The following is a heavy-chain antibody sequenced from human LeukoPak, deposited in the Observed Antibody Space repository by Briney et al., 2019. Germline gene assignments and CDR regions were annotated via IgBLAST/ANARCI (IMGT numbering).Heavy chain of an antibody. D-gene: IGHD3-22*01. CDR2: IGTAGDI. V-gene: IGHV3-13*01. CDR3: ARDLGQYYDTSDNWFDP. J-gene: IGHJ5*02. Sequence: GGSLRLSCAASGFTFSNYDMHWVRQATGKGLEWVSGIGTAGDIYYPGSVKGRFTISRDNAKNTLNLQMNSLRAEDTAVYYCARDLGQYYDTSDNWFDPWGQGTLLTVSS. CDR1: GFTFSNYD.